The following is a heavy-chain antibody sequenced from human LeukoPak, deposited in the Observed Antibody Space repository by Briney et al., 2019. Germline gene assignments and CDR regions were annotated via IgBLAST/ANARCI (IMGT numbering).Heavy chain of an antibody. CDR2: INPNSGGT. Sequence: GSVKVSCKASGYTLTGYYMHWGRQAPGQGLEWMGWINPNSGGTNYAQKFQGRVTMTRDTSISTAYMELSRLISDDTAAYYCASGRAYGGDGAAFDYWGQGTLVTVSS. V-gene: IGHV1-2*02. CDR1: GYTLTGYY. D-gene: IGHD4-23*01. CDR3: ASGRAYGGDGAAFDY. J-gene: IGHJ4*02.